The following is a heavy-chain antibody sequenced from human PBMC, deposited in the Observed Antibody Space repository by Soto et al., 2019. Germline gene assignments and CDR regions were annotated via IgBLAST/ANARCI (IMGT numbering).Heavy chain of an antibody. CDR1: GFTFDDYA. CDR2: ISWNSGSI. Sequence: EVQLVESGGGLVQPGRSLRLSCAASGFTFDDYAMHWVRQAPGKGLEWVSGISWNSGSIGYADSVKGRFTISRDNAKNSLYLQMNSLRAEDTALYYCAKGYCTNGVCPIDYWGQGTLVTVSS. D-gene: IGHD2-8*01. J-gene: IGHJ4*02. V-gene: IGHV3-9*01. CDR3: AKGYCTNGVCPIDY.